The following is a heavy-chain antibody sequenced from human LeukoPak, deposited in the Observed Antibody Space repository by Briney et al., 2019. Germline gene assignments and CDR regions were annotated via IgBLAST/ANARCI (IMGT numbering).Heavy chain of an antibody. CDR1: GYTFTRYD. CDR2: MNPKSGYT. CDR3: AREGLGELTLDY. D-gene: IGHD3-16*01. Sequence: VASVKVSCKASGYTFTRYDINWVRQATGQGLEWMGWMNPKSGYTGSAQKIQGRVTMTRTTSISTAYMELRSLRSDDTAVYYCAREGLGELTLDYWGQGTLVTVSS. V-gene: IGHV1-8*01. J-gene: IGHJ4*02.